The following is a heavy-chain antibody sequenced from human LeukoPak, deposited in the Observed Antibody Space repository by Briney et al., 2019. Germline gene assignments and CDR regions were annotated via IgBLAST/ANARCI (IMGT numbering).Heavy chain of an antibody. CDR1: GFTFSRSA. Sequence: GGPLRLSCAASGFTFSRSAMTWVRQTPGKALDWVSCISSSGNTYYADSVKGRFTIYRANSKNMLYLQMNRLRAEDTAVYSCVKGRISEDGLDFWGQGTLVTVSS. J-gene: IGHJ4*02. CDR3: VKGRISEDGLDF. CDR2: ISSSGNT. D-gene: IGHD6-13*01. V-gene: IGHV3-23*01.